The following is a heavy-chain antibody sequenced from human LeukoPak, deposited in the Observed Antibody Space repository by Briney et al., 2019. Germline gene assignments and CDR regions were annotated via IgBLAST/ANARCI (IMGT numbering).Heavy chain of an antibody. CDR3: ARSVSVSRYYYDSSGYSQHLDYFDY. CDR2: INTNTGNP. V-gene: IGHV7-4-1*02. J-gene: IGHJ4*02. Sequence: ASVKVSCKASGYTFTSYAMNWVRQAPGQGLEWMGWINTNTGNPTYAQGFTGRFVFSLDTSVSTAYLQISSLKAEDTAVYYCARSVSVSRYYYDSSGYSQHLDYFDYWGQGTLVTVSS. CDR1: GYTFTSYA. D-gene: IGHD3-22*01.